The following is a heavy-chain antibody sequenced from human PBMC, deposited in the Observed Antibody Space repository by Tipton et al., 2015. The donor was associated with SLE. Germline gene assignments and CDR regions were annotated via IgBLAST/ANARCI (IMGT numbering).Heavy chain of an antibody. D-gene: IGHD2-8*01. Sequence: TLSLTCAVSGEYITSGYYWAWIRQSPGKGLEWIGEINHSGSTNYNPSLKSRVTISVDTSKNQFSLKLSSVTAADTAVYYCAGVSRDAFEIWGQGTMVTVSS. V-gene: IGHV4-34*01. J-gene: IGHJ3*02. CDR2: INHSGST. CDR3: AGVSRDAFEI. CDR1: GEYITSGYY.